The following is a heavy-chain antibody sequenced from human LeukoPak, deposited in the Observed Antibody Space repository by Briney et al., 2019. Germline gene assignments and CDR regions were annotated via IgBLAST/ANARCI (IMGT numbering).Heavy chain of an antibody. Sequence: SVKVSCKASGGTFSSYAISWVRQAPGQGLEWMGGIIPIFGTANYAQKFQGRVTITTDESTSTAYMELSSLRSEDTAVYYCARAQYDYLYFQHWGQGTLVTVSS. V-gene: IGHV1-69*05. J-gene: IGHJ1*01. CDR1: GGTFSSYA. CDR3: ARAQYDYLYFQH. CDR2: IIPIFGTA. D-gene: IGHD4-11*01.